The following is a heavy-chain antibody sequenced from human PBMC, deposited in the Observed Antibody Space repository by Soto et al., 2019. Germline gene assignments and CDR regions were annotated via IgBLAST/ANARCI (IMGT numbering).Heavy chain of an antibody. CDR2: ISYDGLKK. CDR3: AKDSDFGGYGNIDY. D-gene: IGHD3-16*01. CDR1: GFTFRTYA. V-gene: IGHV3-30*18. Sequence: VQLVESGGGLVKPGGSLRLSCAASGFTFRTYAMHWVRQAPGKGLQCVAFISYDGLKKYYTDSVKGRFSISRDNSKNTLSLQMNNLRPEDTAVYYCAKDSDFGGYGNIDYWGQGTLVNVSS. J-gene: IGHJ4*02.